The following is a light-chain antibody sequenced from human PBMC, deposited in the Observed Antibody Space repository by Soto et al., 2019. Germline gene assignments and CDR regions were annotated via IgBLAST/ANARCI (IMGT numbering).Light chain of an antibody. CDR1: QSVISNS. CDR3: QQYGNPPPNT. CDR2: GAS. J-gene: IGKJ2*01. V-gene: IGKV3-20*01. Sequence: EIVLTQSPGTLSLSPGERATLSCRASQSVISNSLAWYQQKPGQPPRLLIYGASSRATGIPDRFSGSGSETDFTLTISRLEPEDLAVYYCQQYGNPPPNTFGQGTKLEIK.